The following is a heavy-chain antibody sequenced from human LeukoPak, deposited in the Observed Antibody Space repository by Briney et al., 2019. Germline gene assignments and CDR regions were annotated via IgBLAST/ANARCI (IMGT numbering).Heavy chain of an antibody. V-gene: IGHV3-23*01. CDR2: ITAGGDST. D-gene: IGHD6-13*01. CDR3: AKSHASIWNVYDY. Sequence: PGGSLRLSCAASGFTFSGYAMSWVRLAPGEVLGWVSAITAGGDSTYYAESVKGRFTISRDNLKNMVFLQMSTLRAEDTAIYYCAKSHASIWNVYDYWGQGTLVTVSS. CDR1: GFTFSGYA. J-gene: IGHJ4*02.